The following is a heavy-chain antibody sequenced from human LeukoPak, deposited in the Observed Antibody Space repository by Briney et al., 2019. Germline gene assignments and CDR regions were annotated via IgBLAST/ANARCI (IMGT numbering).Heavy chain of an antibody. CDR3: ARVLYGGTTLIDY. CDR1: GGSISSSSYY. Sequence: PSETLSLTCTVSGGSISSSSYYWSWIRQPAGKGLEWIGRIYTSGSTNYNPSLKSRVTISVDTSKNQFSLKLSSVTAADTAVYYCARVLYGGTTLIDYWGQGTLVTVSS. CDR2: IYTSGST. V-gene: IGHV4-61*02. J-gene: IGHJ4*02. D-gene: IGHD1-7*01.